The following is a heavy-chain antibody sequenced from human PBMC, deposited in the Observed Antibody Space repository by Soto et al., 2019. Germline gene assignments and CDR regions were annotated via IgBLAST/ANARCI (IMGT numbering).Heavy chain of an antibody. CDR1: GFTVSSNY. V-gene: IGHV3-53*01. Sequence: PGGSLRLSCAASGFTVSSNYMSWVRQAPGKGLEWVSVIYSGGSTYYADSVKGRFTISRDNSKNTLYLQMNSLRAEDTAVYYCERATYDFWSGYSTGFDYWGQGTPVTVS. D-gene: IGHD3-3*01. J-gene: IGHJ4*02. CDR2: IYSGGST. CDR3: ERATYDFWSGYSTGFDY.